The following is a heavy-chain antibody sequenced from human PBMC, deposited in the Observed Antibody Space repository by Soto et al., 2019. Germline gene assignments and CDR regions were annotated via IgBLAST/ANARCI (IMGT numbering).Heavy chain of an antibody. V-gene: IGHV3-30*03. CDR3: ARDRTIGSYSSNWFDP. CDR2: ISYDGSNK. J-gene: IGHJ5*02. Sequence: GGSLRLSCAASGFSFSSYGMHWVRQAPGKGLEWVAVISYDGSNKYYADSVKGRFTISRDKSKNTLYLQMNSLRAEDTAVYYCARDRTIGSYSSNWFDPWGQGTLVTVSS. D-gene: IGHD1-26*01. CDR1: GFSFSSYG.